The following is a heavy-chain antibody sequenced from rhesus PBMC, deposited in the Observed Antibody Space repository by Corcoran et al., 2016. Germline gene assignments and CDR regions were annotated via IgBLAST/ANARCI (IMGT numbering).Heavy chain of an antibody. CDR3: ARRGDYTSDRFKDSLYS. CDR1: GASISARFY. D-gene: IGHD3-16*01. J-gene: IGHJ5-2*02. V-gene: IGHV4S7*01. Sequence: QVQLQESGPGLVKPSETLSLTCTVSGASISARFYWTCLRPSPSSGLDWIGDVYVPTGVTNYNPSRRSRVTVSKDSTHNRFSMELTSVTAADTAAYFCARRGDYTSDRFKDSLYSWGRGLLVIVSS. CDR2: VYVPTGVT.